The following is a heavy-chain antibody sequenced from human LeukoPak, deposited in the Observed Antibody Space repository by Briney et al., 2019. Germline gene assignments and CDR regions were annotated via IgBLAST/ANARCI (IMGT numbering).Heavy chain of an antibody. CDR3: ARDMGNYAAFDI. Sequence: GGSLRLSCAASGFTFSSYSMNWDRQAPGKGLEWVSSISSSSSYIYYADSVKGRFTISRDNAKNSLYLQMNSLRAEDTAVYYCARDMGNYAAFDIWGQGTMVTVSS. CDR2: ISSSSSYI. D-gene: IGHD4-11*01. V-gene: IGHV3-21*01. CDR1: GFTFSSYS. J-gene: IGHJ3*02.